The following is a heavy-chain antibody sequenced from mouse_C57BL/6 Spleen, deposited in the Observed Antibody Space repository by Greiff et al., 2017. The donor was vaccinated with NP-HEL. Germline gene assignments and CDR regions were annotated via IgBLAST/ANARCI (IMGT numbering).Heavy chain of an antibody. CDR3: ARHGNSNYVYFDY. Sequence: VKLVESGPGLVAPSQRLSITCTVSGFSLTSYGVHWVRQPPGKGLEWLVVIWSDGSTTYNSALKSRLSISKDNSKSQVFLKMNSLQTDDTAMYYCARHGNSNYVYFDYWGQGTTLTVSS. CDR2: IWSDGST. D-gene: IGHD2-5*01. CDR1: GFSLTSYG. J-gene: IGHJ2*01. V-gene: IGHV2-6-1*01.